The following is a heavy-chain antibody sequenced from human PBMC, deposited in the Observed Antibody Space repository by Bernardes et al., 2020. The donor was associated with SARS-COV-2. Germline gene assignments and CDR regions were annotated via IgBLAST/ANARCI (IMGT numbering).Heavy chain of an antibody. Sequence: ASVKVSCKASGYTFTDYYIHWVRQAPGQGLEWMAWINPNTGGTHYKQKFQGRVTMTRDTSITTAYMELSRLRSDDTAVYYCLTFYDFWTGRNYASLDFWGQGTLVTVSS. CDR3: LTFYDFWTGRNYASLDF. J-gene: IGHJ4*02. CDR1: GYTFTDYY. D-gene: IGHD3-3*01. V-gene: IGHV1-2*02. CDR2: INPNTGGT.